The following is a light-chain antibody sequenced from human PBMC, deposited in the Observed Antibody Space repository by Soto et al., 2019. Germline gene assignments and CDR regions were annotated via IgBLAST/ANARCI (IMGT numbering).Light chain of an antibody. Sequence: EIVLTQSPGTLSLSPGERATLSCRASQSVGSSYLAWYQQQPGQAPRLLIYGASSRATGIPDRFSGSGSGTHFTLTITRLEPEDFAMYYCQQYDGSPLTFGGGTKVEIK. CDR3: QQYDGSPLT. V-gene: IGKV3-20*01. CDR2: GAS. J-gene: IGKJ4*01. CDR1: QSVGSSY.